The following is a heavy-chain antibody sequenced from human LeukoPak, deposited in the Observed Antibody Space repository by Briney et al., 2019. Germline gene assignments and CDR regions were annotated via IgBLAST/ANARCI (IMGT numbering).Heavy chain of an antibody. D-gene: IGHD1-26*01. V-gene: IGHV3-7*01. Sequence: DLVKGRFTISRDNAKNSLYLQMNSLRAEDTAVYYCARVGWELLFDAFDIWGQGTMVTVSS. CDR3: ARVGWELLFDAFDI. J-gene: IGHJ3*02.